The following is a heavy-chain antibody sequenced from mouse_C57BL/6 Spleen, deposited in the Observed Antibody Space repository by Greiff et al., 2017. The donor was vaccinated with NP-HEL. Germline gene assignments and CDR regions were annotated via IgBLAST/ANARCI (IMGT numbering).Heavy chain of an antibody. CDR2: IRNKANGYTT. Sequence: EVQLVESGGGLVQPGGSLSLSCAASGFTFTDYYMSWVRQPPGKALEWLGFIRNKANGYTTEYSASVKGRFTISRDNSQSILYLQMNALRAEDSATYYCARYKGIYYYSSSEASFAYWGQGTLFTVSA. J-gene: IGHJ3*01. D-gene: IGHD1-1*01. V-gene: IGHV7-3*01. CDR3: ARYKGIYYYSSSEASFAY. CDR1: GFTFTDYY.